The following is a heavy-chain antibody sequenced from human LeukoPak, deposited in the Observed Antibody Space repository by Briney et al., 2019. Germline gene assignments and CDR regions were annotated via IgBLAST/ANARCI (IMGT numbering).Heavy chain of an antibody. D-gene: IGHD3-22*01. V-gene: IGHV1-8*01. CDR2: MNPNSGDT. CDR3: ARGLGSYDSSELTWPMISF. Sequence: GASVTVSCKASGYTFTNYEINWVRQATGHGLEWMGWMNPNSGDTAYAQKFQGRITMTRSTSITTAYMELSGLRSDDTAVYYCARGLGSYDSSELTWPMISFWGQGTQVTVSS. CDR1: GYTFTNYE. J-gene: IGHJ4*02.